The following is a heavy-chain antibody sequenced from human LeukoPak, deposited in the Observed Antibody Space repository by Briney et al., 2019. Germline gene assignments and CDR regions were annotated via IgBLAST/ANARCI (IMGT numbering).Heavy chain of an antibody. CDR3: ARHGYSYGLIDGNYYYYYMDV. CDR1: GYSISSGYY. Sequence: SETLSLTCTVSGYSISSGYYWGWIRQPPGKGLEWIGSIYESGSTYYNPSLKSRVTISVDTSKNQFSLKLSSVTAADTAVYYCARHGYSYGLIDGNYYYYYMDVWGKGTTVTISS. D-gene: IGHD5-18*01. J-gene: IGHJ6*03. CDR2: IYESGST. V-gene: IGHV4-38-2*02.